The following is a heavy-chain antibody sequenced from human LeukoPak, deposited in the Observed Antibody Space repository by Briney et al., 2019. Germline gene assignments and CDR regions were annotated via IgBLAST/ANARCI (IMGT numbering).Heavy chain of an antibody. CDR2: INSDGSST. CDR1: GFTFSSYR. D-gene: IGHD6-6*01. J-gene: IGHJ3*02. CDR3: ARDSGYSSSFDAFDI. V-gene: IGHV3-74*01. Sequence: GGSLRLSCAASGFTFSSYRMHWVRQAPGKGLVWVSRINSDGSSTSYADSVKGRFTISRDNAKNTLYLQMNSLRAEDTAVYYCARDSGYSSSFDAFDIWGQGTMVTVSS.